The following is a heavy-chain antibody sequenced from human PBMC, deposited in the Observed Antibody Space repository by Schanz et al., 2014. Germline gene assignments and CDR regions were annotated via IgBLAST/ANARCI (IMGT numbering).Heavy chain of an antibody. D-gene: IGHD4-17*01. CDR3: ARKRKLGVYGGKGHDSLDI. V-gene: IGHV3-74*01. J-gene: IGHJ3*02. CDR2: INSVGSNT. Sequence: EVQLVQSGGGLVQPGGSLRLSCAASGFTFSSHWMHWVRQDPGKGLEWVARINSVGSNTDYADSVTGRFTISRDNAKNTRYQQMNTLRAEDTAVYYCARKRKLGVYGGKGHDSLDIWGQGTMVTVSS. CDR1: GFTFSSHW.